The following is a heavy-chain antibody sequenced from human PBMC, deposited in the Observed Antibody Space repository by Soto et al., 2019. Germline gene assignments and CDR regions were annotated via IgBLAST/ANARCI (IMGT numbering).Heavy chain of an antibody. Sequence: EVQLVESGGGLVQPGGSLRLSCAASGFTFSSYWMSWVRQAPGKGLEWVANIKQDGSEKYYVDSVKGRFTISRDNAKNSLYLQMNSLRAEDTAVYYCARDYTYCSGGSCYFYDAFDIWGQGTMVTVSS. CDR1: GFTFSSYW. D-gene: IGHD2-15*01. CDR2: IKQDGSEK. CDR3: ARDYTYCSGGSCYFYDAFDI. J-gene: IGHJ3*02. V-gene: IGHV3-7*03.